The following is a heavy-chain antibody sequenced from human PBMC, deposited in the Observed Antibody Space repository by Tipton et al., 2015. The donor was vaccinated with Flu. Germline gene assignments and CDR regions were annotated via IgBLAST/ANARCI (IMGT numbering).Heavy chain of an antibody. D-gene: IGHD2-2*02. Sequence: TLSLTCAVYGGSFSGYYWSWIRQPPGKGLEWIGEINHSGSTNYNPSLKSRATISVDTSKNQFSLKLSSVTAADTAVYYCARVIVAVPAAIYPGYYYGMDVWGQGTTVTVSS. J-gene: IGHJ6*02. CDR2: INHSGST. CDR3: ARVIVAVPAAIYPGYYYGMDV. CDR1: GGSFSGYY. V-gene: IGHV4-34*01.